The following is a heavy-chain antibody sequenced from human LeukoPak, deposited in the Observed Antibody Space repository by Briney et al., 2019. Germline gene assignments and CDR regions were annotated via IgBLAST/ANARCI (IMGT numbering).Heavy chain of an antibody. V-gene: IGHV4-39*07. J-gene: IGHJ4*02. CDR3: ARVDCSSTSCYGWGGFDY. D-gene: IGHD2-2*01. CDR1: GGSISSSSYY. CDR2: IYYSGSI. Sequence: PSETLSLTCTVSGGSISSSSYYWGWIRQPPGKGLEWIGSIYYSGSIYYNPSLKSRVTISVDTSKNQFSLKLSSVTAADTAVYYCARVDCSSTSCYGWGGFDYWGQGTLVTVSS.